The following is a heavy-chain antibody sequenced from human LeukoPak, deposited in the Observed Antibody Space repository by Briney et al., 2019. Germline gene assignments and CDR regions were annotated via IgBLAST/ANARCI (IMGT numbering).Heavy chain of an antibody. V-gene: IGHV4-34*01. CDR3: ARGLQGDCSGGSCYSPLGGMNRFDP. D-gene: IGHD2-15*01. Sequence: PSETLSLTCAVYGGSFSGYYWSWIRQPPGKELEWIGEINHSGSTNYNPSLKSRVTISVDTSKNQFSLRLSSVTAADTAVFYCARGLQGDCSGGSCYSPLGGMNRFDPWGQGTLVTVSS. CDR1: GGSFSGYY. CDR2: INHSGST. J-gene: IGHJ5*02.